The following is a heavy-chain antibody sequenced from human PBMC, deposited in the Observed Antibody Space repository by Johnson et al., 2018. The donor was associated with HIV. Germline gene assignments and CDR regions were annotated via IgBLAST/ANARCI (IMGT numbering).Heavy chain of an antibody. CDR3: ARDSTPWGGDSVAYSFDI. J-gene: IGHJ3*02. V-gene: IGHV3-11*04. D-gene: IGHD4-17*01. CDR1: GFTFSDYY. Sequence: QVQLVESGGGLVKPGGSLRLSCAASGFTFSDYYMSWIRQAPGKGLAWVSYISSSGSTIYYADSVPGRFTLSRDHAKNSLYLQMNSLRAEDTAVYYCARDSTPWGGDSVAYSFDIWGQGRMVTVSS. CDR2: ISSSGSTI.